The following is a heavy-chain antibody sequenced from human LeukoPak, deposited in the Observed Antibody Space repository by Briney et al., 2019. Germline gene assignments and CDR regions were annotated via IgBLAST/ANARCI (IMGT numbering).Heavy chain of an antibody. CDR3: ARGLIAVAGLIGFDY. V-gene: IGHV3-64*01. CDR1: GSTFSSYA. CDR2: ISSNGGST. J-gene: IGHJ4*02. D-gene: IGHD6-19*01. Sequence: GGSLRLSCAASGSTFSSYAMHWVRQAPGKGLEFVSAISSNGGSTYYANSVKGRFTISRDNSKNTLYLQMGSLRAEDMAVYYCARGLIAVAGLIGFDYWGQGTLVTVSS.